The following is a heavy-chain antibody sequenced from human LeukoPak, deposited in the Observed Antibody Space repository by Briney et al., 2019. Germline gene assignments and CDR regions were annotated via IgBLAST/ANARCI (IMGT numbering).Heavy chain of an antibody. CDR2: IRYDGSNK. V-gene: IGHV3-30*02. D-gene: IGHD6-13*01. J-gene: IGHJ4*02. CDR1: GFTFSSYG. CDR3: AKDATAGTGRDFDY. Sequence: GGSLRLSCAASGFTFSSYGMHWVRQAPGKGLEWVAFIRYDGSNKYYADSVKGRFTISRDNSKNTLYLQMNSLRAEDTAVYYCAKDATAGTGRDFDYWGQGTLVTVSS.